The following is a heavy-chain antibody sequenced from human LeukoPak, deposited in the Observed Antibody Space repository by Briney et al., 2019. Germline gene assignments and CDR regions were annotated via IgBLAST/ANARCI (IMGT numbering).Heavy chain of an antibody. J-gene: IGHJ6*03. CDR3: ARDKVGPIHYYYYYYMDV. CDR2: MYYSGST. Sequence: PSETLSLTCTVSGGSISSTNYYWGWIRQPPGKGLEWIGSMYYSGSTYYNPSLKSRVTMSVDTSKNQFSLKLSSMTSADTAVYYCARDKVGPIHYYYYYYMDVWGKGTTVTISS. V-gene: IGHV4-39*07. CDR1: GGSISSTNYY. D-gene: IGHD2-2*01.